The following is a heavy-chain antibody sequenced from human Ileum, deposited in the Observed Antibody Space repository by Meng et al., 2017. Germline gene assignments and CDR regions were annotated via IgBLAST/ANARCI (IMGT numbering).Heavy chain of an antibody. Sequence: QLQLQESGPGLVKPSETLSLTCSVSDGSISSRTSYWGWIRQPPGMGLEWIGSFFYGGTTYYNPSLESRVTTSVDTSKSQFSLNLKSVSAADTAVYFCARHGAFRSHLDDWGQGTLVTVSS. CDR1: DGSISSRTSY. CDR3: ARHGAFRSHLDD. D-gene: IGHD3-3*02. V-gene: IGHV4-39*01. CDR2: FFYGGTT. J-gene: IGHJ4*02.